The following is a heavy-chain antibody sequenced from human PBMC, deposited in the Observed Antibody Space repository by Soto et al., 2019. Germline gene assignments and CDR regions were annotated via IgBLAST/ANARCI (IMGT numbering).Heavy chain of an antibody. CDR3: ARDGLYSGTYSAPSFDY. D-gene: IGHD1-26*01. V-gene: IGHV1-46*01. CDR2: ISPGGYST. Sequence: QVHLVQSGAEVKKPGASVKISCETSGFTFTSYYMHWVRQAPGQGLEWMGIISPGGYSTTYAQKFQGRVTMTWDTSTTTVYMELSSLTSEDTAVYYCARDGLYSGTYSAPSFDYWGQGTLVTVSS. CDR1: GFTFTSYY. J-gene: IGHJ4*02.